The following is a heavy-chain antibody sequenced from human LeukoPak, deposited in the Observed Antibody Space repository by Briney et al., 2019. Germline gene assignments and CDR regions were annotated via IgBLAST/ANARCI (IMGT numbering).Heavy chain of an antibody. CDR1: GYTFTYRY. V-gene: IGHV1-45*02. Sequence: ASVKVSCKASGYTFTYRYLHWVRQAPGQALEWMGWITPFNGNTNYAQKFQDRVTITRDRSMSTAYMELSSLRSEDTAMYYCAALSGSDDAFDIWGQGTVVTVSS. CDR2: ITPFNGNT. J-gene: IGHJ3*02. D-gene: IGHD1-26*01. CDR3: AALSGSDDAFDI.